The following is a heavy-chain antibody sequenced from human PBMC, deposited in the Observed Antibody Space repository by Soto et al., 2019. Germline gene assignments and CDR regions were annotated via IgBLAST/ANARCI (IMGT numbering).Heavy chain of an antibody. D-gene: IGHD2-15*01. Sequence: SETLSLTCTVSGGSISSGGYYWSWIRQHPGKGLEWIGYIYYSGSTYYNPSLKSRVTISVDTSKNQFSLKLSSVTAADTAVYYCARVTSGGSCFDYWGQGTLVTVSS. CDR1: GGSISSGGYY. CDR3: ARVTSGGSCFDY. V-gene: IGHV4-31*03. J-gene: IGHJ4*02. CDR2: IYYSGST.